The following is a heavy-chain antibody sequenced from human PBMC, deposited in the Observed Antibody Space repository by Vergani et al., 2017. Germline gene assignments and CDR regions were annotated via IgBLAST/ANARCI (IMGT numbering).Heavy chain of an antibody. CDR1: GGSISSGDSY. D-gene: IGHD1-26*01. V-gene: IGHV4-39*01. Sequence: QLQLQESGPGLVKPSETLSLTCTVSGGSISSGDSYWSWIRQPPGKGLEWIGSIYYSGSTYYNPSLKSRVTISVDTSKNQCSLKLSSVTAADTAVYYCARQGGSYLDAFDIWGQGTMVTVSS. J-gene: IGHJ3*02. CDR2: IYYSGST. CDR3: ARQGGSYLDAFDI.